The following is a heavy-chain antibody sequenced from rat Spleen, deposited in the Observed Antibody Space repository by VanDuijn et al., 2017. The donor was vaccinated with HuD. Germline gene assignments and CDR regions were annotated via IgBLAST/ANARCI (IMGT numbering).Heavy chain of an antibody. CDR1: GFTYSNYV. D-gene: IGHD1-11*01. CDR2: ISTGVGNT. V-gene: IGHV5-25*01. J-gene: IGHJ1*01. CDR3: TREGGSPYWYFDF. Sequence: EVQLVESGGGLVQPGRSLKLSCAASGFTYSNYVMAWVRQAPTKGLEWVASISTGVGNTYYPDSVKGRFTVSRDDAKSTLYLQMNSLRSVDTATYYCTREGGSPYWYFDFWGPGTMVTVSS.